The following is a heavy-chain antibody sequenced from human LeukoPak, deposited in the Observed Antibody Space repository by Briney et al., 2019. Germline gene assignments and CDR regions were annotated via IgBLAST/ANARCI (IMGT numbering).Heavy chain of an antibody. V-gene: IGHV4-59*08. CDR3: ARLGGTTVVTPGSSIYYYYGMDV. D-gene: IGHD4-23*01. Sequence: SETLSLTCTVSGGSISSYYWSWIRQPPGKGLEWIGYIYYSGSTNYNPSLKSRVTISVDTSKNQFSLKLSSVTAADTAVYYCARLGGTTVVTPGSSIYYYYGMDVWGQGTTVTVSS. CDR2: IYYSGST. J-gene: IGHJ6*02. CDR1: GGSISSYY.